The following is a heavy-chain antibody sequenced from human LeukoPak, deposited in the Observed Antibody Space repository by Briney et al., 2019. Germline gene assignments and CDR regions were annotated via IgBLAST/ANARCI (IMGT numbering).Heavy chain of an antibody. V-gene: IGHV6-1*01. Sequence: SQTLSLTCAISGDSVSNNNAAWNWIRQSPSRGLEWLGRTYYRSKWYNDHALSLRGRITVNPDTSKNQFSLQLNSVTPEDTAAYYCARDKLGGRNAGDYLDYWGQGTLVTVSS. CDR2: TYYRSKWYN. CDR1: GDSVSNNNAA. D-gene: IGHD1-26*01. J-gene: IGHJ4*02. CDR3: ARDKLGGRNAGDYLDY.